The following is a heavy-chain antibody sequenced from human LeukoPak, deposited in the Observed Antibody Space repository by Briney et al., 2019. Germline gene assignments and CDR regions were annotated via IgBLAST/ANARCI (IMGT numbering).Heavy chain of an antibody. CDR2: ISSSSAYI. CDR1: GFTFIAYS. D-gene: IGHD3-22*01. V-gene: IGHV3-21*01. Sequence: KPGGSLRLSCAASGFTFIAYSMNWVRQAPGKGLEWVSSISSSSAYIHYADSVKGRFTISRDNAKNSLYLQMNSLRAEDTAVYYCARDPAINYYDSSGYYDAFDIWGQGTMVTVSS. J-gene: IGHJ3*02. CDR3: ARDPAINYYDSSGYYDAFDI.